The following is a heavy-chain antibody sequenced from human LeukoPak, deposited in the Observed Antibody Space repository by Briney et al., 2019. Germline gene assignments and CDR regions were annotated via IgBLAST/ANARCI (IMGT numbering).Heavy chain of an antibody. J-gene: IGHJ6*02. V-gene: IGHV3-21*01. CDR2: ISNTNSYI. CDR3: ATSGLNYYHYGMDV. Sequence: PGGSLRLSCAASGFTFSTYSMNWVRQAPGKGLEWVSSISNTNSYIYYADSVKGRFTISRDNARNSLYLQMNSLRAEDTAVYYCATSGLNYYHYGMDVWGQGTTVTVSS. D-gene: IGHD3/OR15-3a*01. CDR1: GFTFSTYS.